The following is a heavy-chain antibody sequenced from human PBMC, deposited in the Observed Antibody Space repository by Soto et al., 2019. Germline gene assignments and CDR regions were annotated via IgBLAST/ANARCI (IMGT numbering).Heavy chain of an antibody. D-gene: IGHD1-1*01. CDR1: VFTFISYS. CDR3: AREWDWKEGGMDV. CDR2: ISYDGSNK. Sequence: GGSXRLSCAASVFTFISYSMHLFRHAPGKGLEFVAVISYDGSNKYYADSVNGRFTISRDNSKNTLYLQMNSLRAEGTAVYYCAREWDWKEGGMDVWGQGTTVKVYS. V-gene: IGHV3-30-3*01. J-gene: IGHJ6*01.